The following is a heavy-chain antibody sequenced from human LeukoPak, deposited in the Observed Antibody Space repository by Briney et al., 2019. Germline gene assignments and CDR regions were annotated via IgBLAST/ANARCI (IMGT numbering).Heavy chain of an antibody. Sequence: GESLKISCKASGYSVVNFWIAWVRHMPGKGLEWVGIIYPDSSDTRYSPSFQGHVTISADTSISTAYLQWSSLRASDNGIYYCARLNDWADYWGQGTLVTVSS. CDR1: GYSVVNFW. CDR3: ARLNDWADY. D-gene: IGHD3-9*01. V-gene: IGHV5-51*01. J-gene: IGHJ4*02. CDR2: IYPDSSDT.